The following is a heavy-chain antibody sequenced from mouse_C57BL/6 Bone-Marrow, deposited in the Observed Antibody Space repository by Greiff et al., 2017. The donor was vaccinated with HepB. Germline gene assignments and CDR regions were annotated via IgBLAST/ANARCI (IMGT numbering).Heavy chain of an antibody. J-gene: IGHJ1*03. D-gene: IGHD1-1*01. CDR1: GFTFSSYA. CDR3: ARVTTVVASGHWYFDV. CDR2: ISDGGSYT. V-gene: IGHV5-4*03. Sequence: EVKVVESGGGLVKPGGSLKLSCAASGFTFSSYAMSWVRQTPEKRLEWVATISDGGSYTYYPDNVKGRFTISRDNAKNNLYLQMSHLKSEDTAMYYCARVTTVVASGHWYFDVWGTGTTVTVSS.